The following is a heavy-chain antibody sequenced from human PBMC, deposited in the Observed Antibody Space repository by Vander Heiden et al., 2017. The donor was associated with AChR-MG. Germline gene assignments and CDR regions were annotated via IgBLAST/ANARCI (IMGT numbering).Heavy chain of an antibody. CDR2: IYYSGST. V-gene: IGHV4-39*01. CDR3: ASLPRGLLWFGDAFDY. Sequence: QLQLQESGPGLVKPSETLSLTCTVSGGPISSSSYYWGWIRQPPGKGLEWIGSIYYSGSTYYNPSLKSRVTISVDTSKNQFSLKLSSVTAADTAVYYCASLPRGLLWFGDAFDYWGQGTLVTVSS. CDR1: GGPISSSSYY. J-gene: IGHJ4*02. D-gene: IGHD3-10*01.